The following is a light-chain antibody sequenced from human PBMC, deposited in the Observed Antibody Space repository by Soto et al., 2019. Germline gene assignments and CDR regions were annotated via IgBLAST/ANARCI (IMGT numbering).Light chain of an antibody. CDR3: QQRGSWPLT. Sequence: EIVMTQSPATLSLSPGERATLSCRASQNIHTNLAWYQQTPGQAPRLLLFDASQRATGIPARFSGSGSGTDFTLTISTLEPEDCAVYYCQQRGSWPLTFGGGTEVGIK. J-gene: IGKJ4*01. V-gene: IGKV3-11*01. CDR2: DAS. CDR1: QNIHTN.